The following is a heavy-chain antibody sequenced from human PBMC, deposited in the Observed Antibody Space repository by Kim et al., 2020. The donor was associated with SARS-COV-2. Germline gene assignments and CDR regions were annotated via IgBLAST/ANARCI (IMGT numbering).Heavy chain of an antibody. V-gene: IGHV4-34*01. J-gene: IGHJ4*02. Sequence: SETLSLTCAVYGGSFSGYYWSWIRQPPGKGLEWIGEINHSGSTNYNPSLKSRVTISVDTSKNQFSLKLSSVTAADPALYFCAIEISSTVTSDYWGQRIFGTLSS. CDR1: GGSFSGYY. CDR3: AIEISSTVTSDY. CDR2: INHSGST. D-gene: IGHD3-16*02.